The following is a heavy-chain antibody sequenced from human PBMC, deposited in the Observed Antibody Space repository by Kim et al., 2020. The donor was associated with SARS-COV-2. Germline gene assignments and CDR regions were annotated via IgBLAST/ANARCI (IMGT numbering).Heavy chain of an antibody. D-gene: IGHD6-19*01. CDR1: GFTFSRAD. Sequence: GGSLRLSCEASGFTFSRADMHWVRQGAGRGLEWVSAIGTIADTFYADSVKGRFTISRDNARNSVYIQMNNLRAGDTAVYYCVRHRTGGWYGDFDYWGQGTLVTVSS. V-gene: IGHV3-13*01. CDR2: IGTIADT. J-gene: IGHJ4*02. CDR3: VRHRTGGWYGDFDY.